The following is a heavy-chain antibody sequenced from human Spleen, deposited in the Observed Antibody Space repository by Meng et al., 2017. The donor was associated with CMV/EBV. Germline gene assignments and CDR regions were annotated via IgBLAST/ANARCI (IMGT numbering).Heavy chain of an antibody. V-gene: IGHV4-59*01. CDR3: ASSIAVAGTPIDY. CDR2: IYYSGII. J-gene: IGHJ4*02. CDR1: YGSITSYY. Sequence: SETLSLTCTVSYGSITSYYWSWIRQPPGKGLEWIGYIYYSGIINYNPSLKSRVTISLDTSKNQFSLKLSSVTAADTAVYYCASSIAVAGTPIDYWGQGNLVTVSS. D-gene: IGHD6-19*01.